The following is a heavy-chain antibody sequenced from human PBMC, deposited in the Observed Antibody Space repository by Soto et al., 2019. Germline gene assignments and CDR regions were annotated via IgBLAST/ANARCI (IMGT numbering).Heavy chain of an antibody. J-gene: IGHJ6*02. CDR2: IIPIFGTA. V-gene: IGHV1-69*12. D-gene: IGHD6-6*01. Sequence: QVQLAQSGAEVKKPGSSVKVSCKASGGTFSSYAISWVRQAPGQGLEWMGGIIPIFGTANYAQKFQGRVTITADESTSTAYMELSSLRSEDTAVYYCASPRDSSSQDYYYYGMDVWGQGTTVTVSS. CDR1: GGTFSSYA. CDR3: ASPRDSSSQDYYYYGMDV.